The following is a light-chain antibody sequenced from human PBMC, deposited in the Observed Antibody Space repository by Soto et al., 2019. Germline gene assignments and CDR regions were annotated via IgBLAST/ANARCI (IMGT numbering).Light chain of an antibody. CDR3: QVWDSSSDHPV. CDR2: YDS. J-gene: IGLJ3*02. CDR1: NIGSKS. V-gene: IGLV3-21*04. Sequence: SYELTQPPSVSVAPGKTARITCGGNNIGSKSVHWYQQKPGQAPVLVIYYDSDRPSGIPERFSGSKSGNTATLTISRVEAGNEADDFCQVWDSSSDHPVFGGGTKLTVL.